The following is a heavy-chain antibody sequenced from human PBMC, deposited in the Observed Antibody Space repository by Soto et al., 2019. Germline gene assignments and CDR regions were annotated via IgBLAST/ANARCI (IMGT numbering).Heavy chain of an antibody. D-gene: IGHD2-15*01. J-gene: IGHJ6*02. CDR2: IYTSGST. Sequence: PSETLSLTCTVSGGSISSYYWSWIRQPAGKGLEWIRRIYTSGSTNYNPSLKSRVTMSVDTSKNQFSLKLSSVTAADTAVYYCARDRYCSGGSCYLMHYYYYGMDVWGQGTTVTVSS. CDR1: GGSISSYY. CDR3: ARDRYCSGGSCYLMHYYYYGMDV. V-gene: IGHV4-4*07.